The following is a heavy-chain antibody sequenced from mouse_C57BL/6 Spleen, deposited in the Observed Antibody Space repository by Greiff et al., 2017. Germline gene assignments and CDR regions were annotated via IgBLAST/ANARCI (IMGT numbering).Heavy chain of an antibody. CDR3: ARCHDGPFAY. Sequence: VQLKQSGPGLVKPSQSLSLTCSVTGYSITSGYYWNWIRQFPGNKLEWMGYISYDGSNNYNPSLKNRISITRDTSKNQFFLKLNSVTTEDTATYYCARCHDGPFAYWGQGTLVTVSA. D-gene: IGHD2-3*01. V-gene: IGHV3-6*01. J-gene: IGHJ3*01. CDR1: GYSITSGYY. CDR2: ISYDGSN.